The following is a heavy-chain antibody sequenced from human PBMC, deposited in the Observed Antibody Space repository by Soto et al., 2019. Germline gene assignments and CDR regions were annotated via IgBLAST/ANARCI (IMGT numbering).Heavy chain of an antibody. CDR2: ISYSGST. CDR1: GGSISRYY. CDR3: ARADCSRTSCYPFDY. D-gene: IGHD2-2*01. V-gene: IGHV4-59*01. J-gene: IGHJ4*02. Sequence: SETLSLTCTVSGGSISRYYWSWIRQPPGKGLEWIGYISYSGSTNYNPSLKSRVTMSVDTSKNQFSLKLSSVTAADTALYYCARADCSRTSCYPFDYWGQGTLVTVSS.